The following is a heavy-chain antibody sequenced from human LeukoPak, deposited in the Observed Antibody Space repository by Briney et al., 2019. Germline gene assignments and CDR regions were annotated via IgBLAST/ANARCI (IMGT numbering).Heavy chain of an antibody. CDR2: IYYSGST. CDR1: GGSISSYY. D-gene: IGHD3-10*01. CDR3: ARITMVRGVRGSHYYYYYGMDV. J-gene: IGHJ6*02. Sequence: PSETLSLTCTVSGGSISSYYWSRIRQPPGKGLEWIGYIYYSGSTNYNPSLKSRVTISVDTSKNQFSLKLSSVTAADTAVYYCARITMVRGVRGSHYYYYYGMDVWGQGTTVTVSS. V-gene: IGHV4-59*01.